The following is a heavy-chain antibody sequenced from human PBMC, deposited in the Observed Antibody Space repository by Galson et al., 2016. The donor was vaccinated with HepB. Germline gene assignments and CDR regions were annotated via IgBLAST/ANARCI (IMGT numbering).Heavy chain of an antibody. CDR1: GFVFSKFA. Sequence: SLRLSCAASGFVFSKFAMRWVRQAPGKGLEWVANIQHDGTKQYYVDSVKGRFAISRDNAKNSLYLQMNSLRAEDTAVYYCARDLDGEESSSWYDAFDLWGQGTMVTVSS. CDR3: ARDLDGEESSSWYDAFDL. V-gene: IGHV3-7*03. J-gene: IGHJ3*01. CDR2: IQHDGTKQ. D-gene: IGHD6-19*01.